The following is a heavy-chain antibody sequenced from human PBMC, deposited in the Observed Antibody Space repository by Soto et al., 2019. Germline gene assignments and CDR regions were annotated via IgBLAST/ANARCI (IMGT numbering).Heavy chain of an antibody. V-gene: IGHV3-30*18. D-gene: IGHD1-26*01. CDR1: GFTFSSYG. CDR3: AKDPGSYSYYYYYDMDV. J-gene: IGHJ6*02. Sequence: QVQVVESGGGVVQPGRSLRLSCAASGFTFSSYGMHWVRQAPGKGLEWVAVISYDGSNKYYADSVKGRFTISRDNSKNTLYLQMNSLRAEDPAVYYCAKDPGSYSYYYYYDMDVWGQGTTVTVSS. CDR2: ISYDGSNK.